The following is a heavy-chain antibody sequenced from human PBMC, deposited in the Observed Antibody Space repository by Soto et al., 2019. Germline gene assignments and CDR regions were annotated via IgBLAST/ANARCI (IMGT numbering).Heavy chain of an antibody. V-gene: IGHV4-4*07. CDR2: IYTSGST. D-gene: IGHD3-9*01. Sequence: LTCTVSGGSIGSYYWSWIRQPAGKGLEWIGRIYTSGSTNYNPSLKSRVTMSVDTSKNQFSLKLSSVTAADTAVYYCGAYYDILTPTKVLGWGQGTLVTVSS. CDR3: GAYYDILTPTKVLG. CDR1: GGSIGSYY. J-gene: IGHJ1*01.